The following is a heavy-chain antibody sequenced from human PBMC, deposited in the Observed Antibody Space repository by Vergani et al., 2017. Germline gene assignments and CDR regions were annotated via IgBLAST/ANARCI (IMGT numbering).Heavy chain of an antibody. V-gene: IGHV3-15*07. J-gene: IGHJ6*02. CDR1: GFSFRNAW. Sequence: EVQLLESGGGLVQPGGSLRLSCVASGFSFRNAWMNWVRRTPGKGLEWVGRIKSTFDRGTTDYAAAVKGRFTISRDDSKNTLFLQMNGLKTEDIGVYYCTTDPRYCGDGSCYWLRDHHYYGMDVWGQGTLVTVSS. CDR3: TTDPRYCGDGSCYWLRDHHYYGMDV. CDR2: IKSTFDRGTT. D-gene: IGHD2-21*01.